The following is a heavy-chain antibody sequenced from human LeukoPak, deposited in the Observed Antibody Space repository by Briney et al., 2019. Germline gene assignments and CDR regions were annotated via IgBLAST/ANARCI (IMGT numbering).Heavy chain of an antibody. CDR3: ARHTAMGSGYYFDY. V-gene: IGHV3-33*01. D-gene: IGHD5-18*01. J-gene: IGHJ4*02. Sequence: PGRSLRLSCAAAGFTFTNYGIHWARQAPGKGLEWVAVIWFDGSKKYYADSVKGRFTISRDNSKNTLYLEMNSLRAEDTAVYYCARHTAMGSGYYFDYWGQGTLVTASS. CDR2: IWFDGSKK. CDR1: GFTFTNYG.